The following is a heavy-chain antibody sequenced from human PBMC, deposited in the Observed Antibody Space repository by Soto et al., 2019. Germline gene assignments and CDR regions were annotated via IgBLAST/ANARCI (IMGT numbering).Heavy chain of an antibody. CDR3: ARENVREVLDY. CDR1: GGSISSGGYY. Sequence: SETLSLTCTVSGGSISSGGYYWSWIRQHPGKGLEWIGYIYYSGSTYYNPSLKSRVTISVDTSKNQFSLKLSSVTAADTAVYYCARENVREVLDYWGQGTLVTVSS. J-gene: IGHJ4*02. V-gene: IGHV4-31*03. D-gene: IGHD3-10*02. CDR2: IYYSGST.